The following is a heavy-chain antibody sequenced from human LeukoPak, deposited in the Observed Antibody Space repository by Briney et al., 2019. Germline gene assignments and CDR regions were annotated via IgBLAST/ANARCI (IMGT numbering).Heavy chain of an antibody. D-gene: IGHD3-22*01. J-gene: IGHJ4*02. V-gene: IGHV3-21*01. CDR3: ARDSSAYYYDSSGSDFDY. CDR1: GFTFSSYS. CDR2: ISSSSSYI. Sequence: PGGSLRLSRAASGFTFSSYSMNWVRQAPGKGLEWVSSISSSSSYIYYADSVKGRFTISRDNAKNSLYLQMNSLRAEDTAVYYCARDSSAYYYDSSGSDFDYWGQGTLVTVSS.